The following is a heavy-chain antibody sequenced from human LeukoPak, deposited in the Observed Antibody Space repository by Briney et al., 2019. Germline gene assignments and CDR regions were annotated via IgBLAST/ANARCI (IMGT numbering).Heavy chain of an antibody. CDR1: GFTFSSYS. CDR3: ASWPGGWYGEDS. D-gene: IGHD6-19*01. Sequence: GGSLRLSCAASGFTFSSYSMNWVRQAPGKGLEWVSVIYGGGSTYYAHSVKGRFTISRDTSKNTLYLKMNSLRAEETAVYYCASWPGGWYGEDSWGQGTLVTVSS. V-gene: IGHV3-53*01. CDR2: IYGGGST. J-gene: IGHJ4*02.